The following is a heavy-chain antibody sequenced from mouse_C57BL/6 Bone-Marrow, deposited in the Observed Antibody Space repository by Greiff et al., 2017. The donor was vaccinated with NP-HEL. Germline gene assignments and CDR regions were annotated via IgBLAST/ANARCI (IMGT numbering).Heavy chain of an antibody. CDR3: ARHSYGFAY. CDR1: GFTFSSYT. V-gene: IGHV5-9*01. Sequence: EVQLVESGGGLVKPGGSLKLSCAASGFTFSSYTMSWVRQTPEKRLEWVATISGGGGNTYYPDSVKGRFTISRDNAKNTLYLQMSSLRSEDTALYYCARHSYGFAYWGQGTLVTVSA. D-gene: IGHD1-1*01. CDR2: ISGGGGNT. J-gene: IGHJ3*01.